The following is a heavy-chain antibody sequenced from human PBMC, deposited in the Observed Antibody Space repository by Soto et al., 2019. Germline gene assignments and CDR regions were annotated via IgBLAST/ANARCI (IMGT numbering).Heavy chain of an antibody. CDR2: ISSSSSYI. Sequence: GSLRLSCAASGFTFSSYSMNWVRQAPGKGLEWVSSISSSSSYIYYADSVKGRFTISRDNAKNSLYLQMNSLRAEDTAVYYCARRRSSWYYYGMDVWGQGTTVTVS. CDR1: GFTFSSYS. V-gene: IGHV3-21*01. J-gene: IGHJ6*02. CDR3: ARRRSSWYYYGMDV. D-gene: IGHD6-13*01.